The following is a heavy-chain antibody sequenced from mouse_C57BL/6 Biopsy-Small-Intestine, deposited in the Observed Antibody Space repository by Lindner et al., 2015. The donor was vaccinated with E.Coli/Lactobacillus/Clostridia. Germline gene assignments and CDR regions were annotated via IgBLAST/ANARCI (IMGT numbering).Heavy chain of an antibody. V-gene: IGHV1-80*01. Sequence: VQLQESGAELVKPGASVKISCKVSGYAFSRHWMNWVKQRPGKGLEWIGQIYPGDGDINYNGKFKGKATLTADKSSSTAYMQLSSLTSEDSAVYFCARREVYYFDYWGQGTTLTVSS. CDR1: GYAFSRHW. J-gene: IGHJ2*01. CDR3: ARREVYYFDY. CDR2: IYPGDGDI.